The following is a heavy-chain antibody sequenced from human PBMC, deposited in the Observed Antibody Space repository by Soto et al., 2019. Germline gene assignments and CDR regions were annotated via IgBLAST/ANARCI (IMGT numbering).Heavy chain of an antibody. CDR1: GFTFSSYS. CDR3: ARDQGSSTFDY. CDR2: ISSSSSYI. J-gene: IGHJ4*02. Sequence: EVQLVESGGGLVKPGGSLRLSCAASGFTFSSYSMNWVRQAPGQGLEWVSSISSSSSYIYYADSVKGRFTISRDNAKNSLYLQMNSLRAEDTAVYYCARDQGSSTFDYWGQGTLVTVSS. V-gene: IGHV3-21*01. D-gene: IGHD1-26*01.